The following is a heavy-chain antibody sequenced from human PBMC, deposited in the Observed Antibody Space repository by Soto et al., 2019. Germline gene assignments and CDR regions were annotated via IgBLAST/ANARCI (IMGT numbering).Heavy chain of an antibody. J-gene: IGHJ5*02. CDR1: GGSISSYY. Sequence: SETLSLTCTVSGGSISSYYWSWIRQPPGKGLEWIGYIYYSGSTNYNPSLKSRVTISVDTSKNQFSLKLSSVTAADTAVYYCARRITIFGVVENWFDPWGQGTLVTVSS. D-gene: IGHD3-3*01. CDR3: ARRITIFGVVENWFDP. V-gene: IGHV4-59*08. CDR2: IYYSGST.